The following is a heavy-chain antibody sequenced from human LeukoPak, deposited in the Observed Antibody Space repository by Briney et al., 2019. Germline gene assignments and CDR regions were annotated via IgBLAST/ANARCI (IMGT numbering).Heavy chain of an antibody. CDR2: ISYDGSNK. J-gene: IGHJ6*02. CDR3: VKDVGRNYYYGVDV. CDR1: GFTFSSYA. V-gene: IGHV3-30-3*01. Sequence: GGSLRLSCAASGFTFSSYAMHWVRQAPGKGLEWVAVISYDGSNKYYADSVKGRFTISRDNAKNSLYLQMNSLRAEDTALYYCVKDVGRNYYYGVDVWGQGTTVTVSS.